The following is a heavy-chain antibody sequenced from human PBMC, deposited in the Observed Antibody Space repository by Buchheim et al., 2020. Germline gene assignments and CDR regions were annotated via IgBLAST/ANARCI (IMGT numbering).Heavy chain of an antibody. CDR2: INPNSGGT. Sequence: QVQLVQSGAEVKKPGASVKVSCKASGYTFTGYYMHWVRQAPGQGLEWMGWINPNSGGTNYAQKFQGRVTMTRDTSISPAYMELSRLRSDDTAVYYCARGYCSSTSCHHYYYYYGMDVWGQGTT. J-gene: IGHJ6*02. D-gene: IGHD2-2*01. V-gene: IGHV1-2*02. CDR1: GYTFTGYY. CDR3: ARGYCSSTSCHHYYYYYGMDV.